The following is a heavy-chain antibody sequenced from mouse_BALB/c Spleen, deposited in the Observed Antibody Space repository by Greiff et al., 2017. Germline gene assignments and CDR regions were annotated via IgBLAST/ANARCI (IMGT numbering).Heavy chain of an antibody. V-gene: IGHV1S126*01. CDR1: GYSFTSYW. Sequence: QVQLQQSGPQLVRPGASVKISCKASGYSFTSYWMHWVKQRPGQGLEWIGMIDPSDSETRLNQKFKDKATLTVDKSSSTAYMQLSSPTSEDSAVYYCAREGNYGNGGFAYWGQGTLVTVSA. D-gene: IGHD2-1*01. CDR2: IDPSDSET. CDR3: AREGNYGNGGFAY. J-gene: IGHJ3*01.